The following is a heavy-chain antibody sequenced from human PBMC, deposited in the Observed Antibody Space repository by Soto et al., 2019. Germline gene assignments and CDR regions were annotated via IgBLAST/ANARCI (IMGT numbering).Heavy chain of an antibody. CDR3: ATRTIFGRNDAFDI. D-gene: IGHD3-3*01. Sequence: AGGSLRLSSTASGGNFISYAMSWVRQAPGKGLEWVSAISGSGGSTYYADSVKGRFTISRDNSKNTLYLQMNSLRAEDTAVYYCATRTIFGRNDAFDIWGQGTMVTVSS. CDR2: ISGSGGST. J-gene: IGHJ3*02. CDR1: GGNFISYA. V-gene: IGHV3-23*01.